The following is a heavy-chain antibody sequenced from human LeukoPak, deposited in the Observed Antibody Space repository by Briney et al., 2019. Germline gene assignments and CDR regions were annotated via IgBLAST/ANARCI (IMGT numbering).Heavy chain of an antibody. CDR3: ARDYWFGELFDY. J-gene: IGHJ4*02. V-gene: IGHV4-4*07. Sequence: SETLSLTCTVSGYSIGSGYYWSWIRQPAGKGLEWIGRIYTSGSTNYNPSLKSRVTMSVDTSKNQFSLKLSSVTAADTAVYYCARDYWFGELFDYWGQGTLVTVSS. D-gene: IGHD3-10*01. CDR1: GYSIGSGYY. CDR2: IYTSGST.